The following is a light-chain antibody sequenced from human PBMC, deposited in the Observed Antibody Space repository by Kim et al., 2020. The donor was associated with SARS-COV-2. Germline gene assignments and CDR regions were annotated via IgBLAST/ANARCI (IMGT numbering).Light chain of an antibody. Sequence: SYELTQPPSVSVSPGQTASITCSGDKLGDKYACWYQQRPGQSPVLVIYQDTKRPSGIPERFAGSNSGNTATLIIGGTQAMAEAEYYCQARDSSTGVFGGG. CDR2: QDT. V-gene: IGLV3-1*01. J-gene: IGLJ2*01. CDR1: KLGDKY. CDR3: QARDSSTGV.